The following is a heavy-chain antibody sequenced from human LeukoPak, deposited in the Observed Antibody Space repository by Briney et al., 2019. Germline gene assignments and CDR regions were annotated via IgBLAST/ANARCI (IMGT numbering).Heavy chain of an antibody. V-gene: IGHV1-46*01. D-gene: IGHD2-15*01. CDR2: INPRGGST. Sequence: SVKVSCKASGYTFTSDYMHWVRQAPGQGLEWMGIINPRGGSTSYTQKIQGRVTMTRDMSTSTVYMELSSLRSEDTAVYYCARGYRRYCSGGSCYSEQRSWFDPWGQGTLVTVSS. CDR1: GYTFTSDY. CDR3: ARGYRRYCSGGSCYSEQRSWFDP. J-gene: IGHJ5*02.